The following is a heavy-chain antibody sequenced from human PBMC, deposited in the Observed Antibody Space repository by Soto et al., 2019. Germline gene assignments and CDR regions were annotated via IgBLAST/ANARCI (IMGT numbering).Heavy chain of an antibody. D-gene: IGHD3-3*01. CDR2: IIPIFGTA. CDR3: ATNRFTIFGVVNDYYGMDV. J-gene: IGHJ6*02. Sequence: SVKVSCKASGGTFSSYAISWVRQAPGQGLEWMGGIIPIFGTANYAQKFQGRVTITADKSTSTAYMELSSLRSEDTAVYYCATNRFTIFGVVNDYYGMDVWGQGTTVTVSS. V-gene: IGHV1-69*06. CDR1: GGTFSSYA.